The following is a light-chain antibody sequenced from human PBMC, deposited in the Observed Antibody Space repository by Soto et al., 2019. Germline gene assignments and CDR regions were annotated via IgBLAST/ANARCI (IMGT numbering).Light chain of an antibody. J-gene: IGKJ5*01. V-gene: IGKV1-5*01. CDR1: QNILNW. Sequence: IQMTQSPSTLSASVGDSVTITCRASQNILNWLAWYQQKPGKAPNPLIYDASSLQSGGPSRFNGSESGTEFTIAISRLPHDDFATDYCQQYNTYSAFAQGTRLEIK. CDR2: DAS. CDR3: QQYNTYSA.